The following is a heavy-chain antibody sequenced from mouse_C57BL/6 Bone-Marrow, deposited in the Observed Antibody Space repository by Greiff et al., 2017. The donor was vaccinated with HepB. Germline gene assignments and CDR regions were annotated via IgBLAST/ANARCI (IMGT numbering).Heavy chain of an antibody. Sequence: EVQWVESGGGLVKPGGSLKLSRAASGFTFSDYGMHWVRQAPEKGLEWVAYISSGSSTIYYADTVKGRFTISRDNAKNTLFLQMTSLRSEDTAMYYCARVGRVDYWGQGTTLTVSS. CDR1: GFTFSDYG. V-gene: IGHV5-17*01. CDR3: ARVGRVDY. J-gene: IGHJ2*01. D-gene: IGHD4-1*01. CDR2: ISSGSSTI.